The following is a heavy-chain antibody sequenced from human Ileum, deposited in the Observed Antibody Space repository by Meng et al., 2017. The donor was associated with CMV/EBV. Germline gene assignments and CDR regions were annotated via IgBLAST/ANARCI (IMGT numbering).Heavy chain of an antibody. Sequence: SVKVSCKASGGTFSSYAISWVRQAPGQGLEWMGGIIPILGIANYAQKFQGRVTITADKSTSTAYMELSSLRSEDTAVYYCAKTHIERDVQVGYFDFWGQGALVTVSS. J-gene: IGHJ4*02. CDR3: AKTHIERDVQVGYFDF. V-gene: IGHV1-69*10. CDR1: GGTFSSYA. CDR2: IIPILGIA. D-gene: IGHD5-24*01.